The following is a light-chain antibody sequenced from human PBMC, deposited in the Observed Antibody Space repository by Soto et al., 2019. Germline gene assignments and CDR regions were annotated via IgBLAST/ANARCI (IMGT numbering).Light chain of an antibody. J-gene: IGKJ1*01. CDR1: QDIAIY. CDR2: AAS. Sequence: IQLTQSTSSLSASVGDRVTITCRASQDIAIYLAWYQQKPGEAPKLLIYAASTLYGGVPSRFSGSGSGTEFTLTITSLQPDDFATYYCQQYSLYWTFGRGTKVDIK. V-gene: IGKV1-9*01. CDR3: QQYSLYWT.